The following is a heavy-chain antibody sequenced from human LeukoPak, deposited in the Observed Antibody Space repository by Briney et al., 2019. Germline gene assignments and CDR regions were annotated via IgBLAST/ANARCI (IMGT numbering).Heavy chain of an antibody. CDR3: ASFKVGTFGRDV. V-gene: IGHV4-34*01. CDR1: GGSFSGYY. Sequence: PSETLSLTCAVYGGSFSGYYWTWIRQPPGKGLEWIGEINHSGSTNYNPSLKSRVTISVDTSKKQFSLKLSSVTAADTAVYYCASFKVGTFGRDVWGKGTRVTVSS. J-gene: IGHJ6*04. D-gene: IGHD2/OR15-2a*01. CDR2: INHSGST.